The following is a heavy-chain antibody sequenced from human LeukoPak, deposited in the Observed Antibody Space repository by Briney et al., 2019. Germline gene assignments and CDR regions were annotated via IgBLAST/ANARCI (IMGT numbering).Heavy chain of an antibody. CDR2: IYYSGST. V-gene: IGHV4-59*08. CDR1: GGSISSYY. D-gene: IGHD4/OR15-4a*01. Sequence: SETLSLTCTVSGGSISSYYWSWIRQPPGKGLEWIGYIYYSGSTNYNPSLKSRVTISVDTSKNQFSLKLSSVTAADTAVYYCARRGGRMVARRGDAFDIWGQGTMDTVSS. J-gene: IGHJ3*02. CDR3: ARRGGRMVARRGDAFDI.